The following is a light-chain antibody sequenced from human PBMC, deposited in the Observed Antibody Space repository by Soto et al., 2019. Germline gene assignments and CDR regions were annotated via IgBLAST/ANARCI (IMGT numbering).Light chain of an antibody. J-gene: IGKJ4*01. V-gene: IGKV4-1*01. Sequence: DIVMTQSPDSLAVSLGERATINCKSSQSVLYSSNNKNYLAWYQQKPGQHPKMLIYWASTRESGVPDRFSGSGSGTDFTLTISSLQAEDVAVYYCQQYYTNALTFGGGTKVGVK. CDR1: QSVLYSSNNKNY. CDR2: WAS. CDR3: QQYYTNALT.